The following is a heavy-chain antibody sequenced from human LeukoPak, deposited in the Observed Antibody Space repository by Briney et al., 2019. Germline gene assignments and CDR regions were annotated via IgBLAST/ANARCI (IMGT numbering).Heavy chain of an antibody. V-gene: IGHV3-53*01. J-gene: IGHJ6*02. CDR1: GFTVSGSY. CDR2: IYSDGTP. CDR3: ARGRSLGMDV. Sequence: GGSLRLSCAASGFTVSGSYISWVRQAPGKGLEWVSLIYSDGTPYYVDSVKGRIIISRDNSKNTLFLQMNSLRAGDTAVYYCARGRSLGMDVWGQGTTVTVSS.